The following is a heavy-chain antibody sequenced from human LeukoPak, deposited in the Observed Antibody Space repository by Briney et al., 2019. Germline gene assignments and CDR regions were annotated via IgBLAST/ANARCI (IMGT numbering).Heavy chain of an antibody. CDR3: ARSSYSSSSSV. Sequence: GGSLRLSCAVSGFTFSGFWMSWSRQAPGKGLEWVASIISDGSEGYYADVVKGRFTISRDNAKNSLYLQINSLRAEDTAVYYCARSSYSSSSSVWGQGTMVTVSS. V-gene: IGHV3-7*03. CDR2: IISDGSEG. CDR1: GFTFSGFW. J-gene: IGHJ3*01. D-gene: IGHD6-6*01.